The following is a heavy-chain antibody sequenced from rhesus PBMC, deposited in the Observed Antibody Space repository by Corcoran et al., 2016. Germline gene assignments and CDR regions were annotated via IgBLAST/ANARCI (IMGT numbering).Heavy chain of an antibody. CDR1: GYSISSGYG. CDR2: ITYSGST. V-gene: IGHV4-122*02. Sequence: QLQLQESGPGLVKPSETLSLTCAVSGYSISSGYGWSWIRQPPGKGLEWIGYITYSGSTSYNPSLKSRVTISRDTSKNQFSLQLSSVTAADTAVYYCARTRLGGYDYWGQGVLVTVSS. J-gene: IGHJ4*01. CDR3: ARTRLGGYDY. D-gene: IGHD5-12*01.